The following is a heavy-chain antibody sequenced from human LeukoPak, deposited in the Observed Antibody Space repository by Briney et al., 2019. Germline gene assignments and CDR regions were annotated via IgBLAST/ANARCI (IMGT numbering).Heavy chain of an antibody. Sequence: GGSLRLSCTAFGFSFGDHAMSWVRQAPGKGLEWVGFIRSKAYGGTTEYAASVKGRFTISREDSISIAYLQMNSLKTEDTAVYFCTRGPIRLWLYSGMDVWGQGTTVIVSS. CDR3: TRGPIRLWLYSGMDV. CDR1: GFSFGDHA. D-gene: IGHD3-9*01. CDR2: IRSKAYGGTT. V-gene: IGHV3-49*04. J-gene: IGHJ6*02.